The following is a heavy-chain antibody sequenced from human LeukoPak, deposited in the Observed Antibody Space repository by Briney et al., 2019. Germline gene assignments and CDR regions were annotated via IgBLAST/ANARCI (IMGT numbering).Heavy chain of an antibody. D-gene: IGHD3-9*01. Sequence: GGSLRLSCAASGFIFSTYAMIWVRQAPGQGLEWVSAITCIDDITYYADSVKGRFTISRDNSTNTLYLQVNSLRAEDTAIYYCAKWGDYDILTGYYDSDYWGQGTLVTVSS. CDR1: GFIFSTYA. J-gene: IGHJ4*02. CDR2: ITCIDDIT. CDR3: AKWGDYDILTGYYDSDY. V-gene: IGHV3-23*01.